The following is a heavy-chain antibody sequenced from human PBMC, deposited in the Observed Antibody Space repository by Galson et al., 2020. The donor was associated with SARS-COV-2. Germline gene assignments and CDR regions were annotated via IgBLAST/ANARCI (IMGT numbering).Heavy chain of an antibody. J-gene: IGHJ4*02. D-gene: IGHD3-9*01. V-gene: IGHV5-51*01. CDR2: IYPGDSDT. Sequence: GESLKISCKGSGYSFTSYWIGWVRQMPGKGLEWMGIIYPGDSDTRYSPSFQGQVTIPADKSISTAYLQWSSLKASDTAMYYCARHSLRYFDWSREQFDYWGQGTLVTVSS. CDR1: GYSFTSYW. CDR3: ARHSLRYFDWSREQFDY.